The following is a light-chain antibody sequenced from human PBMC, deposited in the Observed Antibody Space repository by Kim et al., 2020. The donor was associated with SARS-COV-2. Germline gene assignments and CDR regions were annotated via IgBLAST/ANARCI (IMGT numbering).Light chain of an antibody. J-gene: IGKJ4*01. Sequence: CPGERATGSCRASQSVSSNYLAWYQQKPGQAPRLLIYGASSRATGIPDRFSGSGSETDFTLTISRLDPEDFAVYYCQQYGSSPLTFGGGTKVDIK. CDR3: QQYGSSPLT. CDR1: QSVSSNY. V-gene: IGKV3-20*01. CDR2: GAS.